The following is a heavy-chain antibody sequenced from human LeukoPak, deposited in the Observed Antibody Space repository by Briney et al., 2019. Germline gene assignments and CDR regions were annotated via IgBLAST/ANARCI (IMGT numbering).Heavy chain of an antibody. J-gene: IGHJ3*02. D-gene: IGHD4-17*01. CDR2: IYSGGST. Sequence: GGSLRLSCAASGFTVSGNYMSWVRQAPGKGLEWVSVIYSGGSTYYADSVKGRFTISRDNSKNTLYLQMNSLRAEDTAVYYCARDRPYGDSPSAFDIWGQGTMVTVSS. CDR1: GFTVSGNY. V-gene: IGHV3-53*01. CDR3: ARDRPYGDSPSAFDI.